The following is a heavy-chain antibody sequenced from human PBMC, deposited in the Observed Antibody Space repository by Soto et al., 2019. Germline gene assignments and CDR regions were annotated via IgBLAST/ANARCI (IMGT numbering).Heavy chain of an antibody. CDR3: ASFRWLHDTDHYYYGMEV. CDR2: IYSGGSR. J-gene: IGHJ6*04. V-gene: IGHV3-53*01. Sequence: GWSLRLSCADSGFPVSSNYMSLVRQAPGKGLEWVSFIYSGGSRYYAASVKGRFTISSDNSKNTLYLQMKSLRAEDTAVYYCASFRWLHDTDHYYYGMEVWGEGTKVTVSS. D-gene: IGHD5-12*01. CDR1: GFPVSSNY.